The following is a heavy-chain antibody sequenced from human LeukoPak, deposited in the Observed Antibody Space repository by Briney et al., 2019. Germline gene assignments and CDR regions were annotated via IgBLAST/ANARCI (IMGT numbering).Heavy chain of an antibody. J-gene: IGHJ4*02. D-gene: IGHD1-7*01. Sequence: ASVKVSCKASGGTFSSYAISWVRQAPGQGLEWMGGIIPIFGTANYAQKFQGRVTITADKSTSTAYMELRSLRSDDTAVYYCARALYNWNYGYWGQGTLVTVSS. V-gene: IGHV1-69*06. CDR1: GGTFSSYA. CDR3: ARALYNWNYGY. CDR2: IIPIFGTA.